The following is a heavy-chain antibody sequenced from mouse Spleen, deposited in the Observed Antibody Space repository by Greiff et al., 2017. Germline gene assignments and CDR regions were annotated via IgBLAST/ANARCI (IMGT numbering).Heavy chain of an antibody. V-gene: IGHV5-6*01. CDR3: ARHEWGFAY. D-gene: IGHD1-3*01. J-gene: IGHJ3*01. CDR1: GFTFSSYG. CDR2: ISSGGSYT. Sequence: EVQLVESGGDLVKPGGSLKLSCAASGFTFSSYGMSWVRQTPDKRLEWVATISSGGSYTYYPDSVKGRFTISRDNAKNTLYLQMSSLKSEDTAMYYCARHEWGFAYWGQGTLVTVSA.